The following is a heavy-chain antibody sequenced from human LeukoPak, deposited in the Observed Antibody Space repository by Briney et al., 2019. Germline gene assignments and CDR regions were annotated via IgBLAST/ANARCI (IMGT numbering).Heavy chain of an antibody. Sequence: SETLSLTCAVSGGSISSNSYYWGWIRQPPGKGLEWIGSIYYSGSTYYNPSLKSRVTISVDTSKNQFSLKLSSVTAADTAVYYCARTRYYYNSRSYGAPYYFDYWGQGTLVTISS. V-gene: IGHV4-39*01. CDR3: ARTRYYYNSRSYGAPYYFDY. J-gene: IGHJ4*02. CDR2: IYYSGST. D-gene: IGHD3-10*01. CDR1: GGSISSNSYY.